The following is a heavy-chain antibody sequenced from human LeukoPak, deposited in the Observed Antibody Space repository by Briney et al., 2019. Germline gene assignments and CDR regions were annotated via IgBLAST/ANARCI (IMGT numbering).Heavy chain of an antibody. CDR2: ISAYNGNT. CDR1: GYTFTSYG. D-gene: IGHD1-1*01. Sequence: ASVKVSCKASGYTFTSYGISWVRQAPGQGLEWMGWISAYNGNTNYAQKLQVRVTMTTDTSTSTAYMELRSLRSDDTAVYYCARARYPMREIEFDYWGQGTLVTVSS. J-gene: IGHJ4*02. CDR3: ARARYPMREIEFDY. V-gene: IGHV1-18*01.